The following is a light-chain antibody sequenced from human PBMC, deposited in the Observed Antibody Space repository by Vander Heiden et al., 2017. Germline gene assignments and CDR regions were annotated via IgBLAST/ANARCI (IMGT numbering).Light chain of an antibody. CDR1: HTGRNS. J-gene: IGLJ2*01. V-gene: IGLV3-21*03. CDR2: DDS. CDR3: WLWDSSRDEV. Sequence: FLLTQPPSLSLAPGKTATLTCRANHTGRNSVHWYQQKPGQAPVVVVHDDSDRHPGILERFSGYNTGNTATLTISRVEAGDEADYYCWLWDSSRDEVFGGGTKLTVL.